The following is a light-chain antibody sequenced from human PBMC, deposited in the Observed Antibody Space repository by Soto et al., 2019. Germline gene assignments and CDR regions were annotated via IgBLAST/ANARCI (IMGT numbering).Light chain of an antibody. J-gene: IGLJ1*01. V-gene: IGLV2-14*01. Sequence: QSVLTQPASVSGSPGQSITISCTGTSSDVGGYNYVSWYQHHPGKAPKLMIYEVSNRPSGVSNRFSGSKSGNTASLTISGLQAEDEADYYCSSYTSSSTLYVFGTGTQLTVL. CDR2: EVS. CDR1: SSDVGGYNY. CDR3: SSYTSSSTLYV.